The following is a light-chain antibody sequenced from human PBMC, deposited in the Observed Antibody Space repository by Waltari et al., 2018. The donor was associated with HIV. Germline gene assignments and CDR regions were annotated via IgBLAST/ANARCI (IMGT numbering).Light chain of an antibody. V-gene: IGLV3-1*01. J-gene: IGLJ3*02. CDR1: KLGDKY. Sequence: SYELTQPPSVSVSPGQTASLTCSGDKLGDKYACWYQQKPGQSPVLVIYQDSKWPSGIPERFSGSNSGNTATLTISGTQAMDEADYYCQAWDSSPALVFGGGTKLTVL. CDR2: QDS. CDR3: QAWDSSPALV.